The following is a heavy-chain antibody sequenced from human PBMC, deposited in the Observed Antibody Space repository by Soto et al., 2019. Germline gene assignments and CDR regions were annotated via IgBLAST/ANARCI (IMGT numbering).Heavy chain of an antibody. CDR3: ARRTSTSGWRLYFDY. Sequence: EVQLVQSGAEVKKPGESLKISCKGFGYSFSNHWIGWVRQMPGKGLEWMGFIDLSNSGTRYSPSFQGQVAISADKSISTVYLQWSSLKASDTAMYYCARRTSTSGWRLYFDYWGQGTLVTVSS. V-gene: IGHV5-51*01. CDR1: GYSFSNHW. CDR2: IDLSNSGT. J-gene: IGHJ4*02. D-gene: IGHD6-19*01.